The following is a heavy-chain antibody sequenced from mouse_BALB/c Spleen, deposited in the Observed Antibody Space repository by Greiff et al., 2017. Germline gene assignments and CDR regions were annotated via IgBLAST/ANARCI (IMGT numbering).Heavy chain of an antibody. CDR2: INPNNGGT. Sequence: EVQLQQSGPELVKPGASVKIPCKASGYTFTDYNMDWVKQSHGKSLEWIGDINPNNGGTIYNQKFKGKATLTVDKSSSTAYMELRSLTSEDTAVYYCARSGGNYDYYAMDYWGQGTSVTVSS. V-gene: IGHV1-18*01. J-gene: IGHJ4*01. D-gene: IGHD2-1*01. CDR1: GYTFTDYN. CDR3: ARSGGNYDYYAMDY.